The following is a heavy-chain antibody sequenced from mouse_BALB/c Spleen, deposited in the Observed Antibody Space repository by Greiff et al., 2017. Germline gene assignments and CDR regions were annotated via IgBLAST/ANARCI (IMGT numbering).Heavy chain of an antibody. D-gene: IGHD2-1*01. J-gene: IGHJ4*01. CDR1: GYSFTGYN. V-gene: IGHV1S135*01. CDR2: IDPYNGGT. Sequence: VQLQQSGPELGKPGASVKISCKASGYSFTGYNMYWVKQSHRKSLEWIGYIDPYNGGTSYNQKSKGKATLTVDKSSSTAYMHLNSLTSEDSAIYYCARYYGKPFYAMDYWGQGTSVTVSS. CDR3: ARYYGKPFYAMDY.